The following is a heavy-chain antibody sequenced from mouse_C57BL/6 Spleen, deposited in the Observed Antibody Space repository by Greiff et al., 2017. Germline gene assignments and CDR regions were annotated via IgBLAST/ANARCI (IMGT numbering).Heavy chain of an antibody. CDR1: GYTFTSYW. V-gene: IGHV1-64*01. CDR3: ARSPRGYDYDGYAMDD. Sequence: VQLQQPGAELVKPGASVKLSCKASGYTFTSYWMHWVKQRPGQGLEWIGMIHPNSGSTNYNEKFKSKATLTVDKSSSTAYMQLSSLTSEDSAVYYCARSPRGYDYDGYAMDDWGQGTSVTVSS. J-gene: IGHJ4*01. CDR2: IHPNSGST. D-gene: IGHD2-4*01.